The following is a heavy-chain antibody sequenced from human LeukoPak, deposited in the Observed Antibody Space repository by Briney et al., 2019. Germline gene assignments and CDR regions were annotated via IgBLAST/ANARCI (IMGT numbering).Heavy chain of an antibody. CDR3: ARGPGYCSSTSCSYPFDY. CDR1: RFTFSSYT. J-gene: IGHJ4*02. V-gene: IGHV3-30-3*01. CDR2: ISYDGSNK. D-gene: IGHD2-2*01. Sequence: GGSLRLSCAATRFTFSSYTMHWVRQAPGKGLEWVAVISYDGSNKYYADSVKGRFTISRDNSKNTLYLQMNSLRAEGTAVYYCARGPGYCSSTSCSYPFDYWGQGTLVTVSS.